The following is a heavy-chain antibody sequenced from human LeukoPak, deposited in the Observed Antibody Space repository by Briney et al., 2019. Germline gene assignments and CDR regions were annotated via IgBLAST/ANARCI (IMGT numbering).Heavy chain of an antibody. J-gene: IGHJ4*02. CDR3: ARDSGGWYYFDY. D-gene: IGHD6-19*01. Sequence: SETLSLTCTVSGGSISTYYWSWIRQPPGKGLEWIGYSYYSGSTNYNPSLKSRVTISVDTSKNQSSLKLSSVTAADTAVYYCARDSGGWYYFDYWGQGTLVTVSS. V-gene: IGHV4-59*01. CDR1: GGSISTYY. CDR2: SYYSGST.